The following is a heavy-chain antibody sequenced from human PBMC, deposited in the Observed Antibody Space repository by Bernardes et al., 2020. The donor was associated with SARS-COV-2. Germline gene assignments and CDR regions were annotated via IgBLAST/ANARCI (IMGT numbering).Heavy chain of an antibody. Sequence: SETLSLTCTVFGDPVNSGTYYWTWIRQPPGKGLEYVGQIYHSGRTKYNPSLGTGVTMSIDTSRNQFSLRLTSVTAADSAVYYCARGRGGDYYGSSAFDPWGQGTLVTVSS. J-gene: IGHJ5*02. CDR2: IYHSGRT. D-gene: IGHD3-10*01. CDR1: GDPVNSGTYY. V-gene: IGHV4-61*01. CDR3: ARGRGGDYYGSSAFDP.